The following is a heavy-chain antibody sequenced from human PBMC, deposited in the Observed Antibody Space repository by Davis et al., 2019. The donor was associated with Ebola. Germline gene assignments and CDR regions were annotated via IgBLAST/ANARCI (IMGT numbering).Heavy chain of an antibody. V-gene: IGHV3-72*01. CDR3: VTENWYRFES. Sequence: GGSLRLSCAVSGFTFSAYYMDWVRLTPGKGLEWVGLSRNKENRYSTEYAASVRGRFTISRDDSKESLYLQMNSLRTEDTAVYYCVTENWYRFESWGQGTLVTVSS. J-gene: IGHJ4*02. D-gene: IGHD1/OR15-1a*01. CDR2: SRNKENRYST. CDR1: GFTFSAYY.